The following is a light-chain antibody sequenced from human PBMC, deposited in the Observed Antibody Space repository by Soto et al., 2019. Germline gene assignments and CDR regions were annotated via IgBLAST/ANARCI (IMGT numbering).Light chain of an antibody. CDR2: EVN. V-gene: IGLV2-8*01. CDR3: SSYAGSSNV. J-gene: IGLJ1*01. CDR1: SSDVGGYNS. Sequence: QSALTKPHSASGSPGQSVAILCTRTSSDVGGYNSVSWYQQHPGKAPNLMIYEVNKRPSGVLERFSGSKSCNTASLAVSGRQDEDEADYYCSSYAGSSNVFGTGTKLTVL.